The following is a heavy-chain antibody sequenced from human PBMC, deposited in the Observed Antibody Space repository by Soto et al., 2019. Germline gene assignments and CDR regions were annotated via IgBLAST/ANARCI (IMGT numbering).Heavy chain of an antibody. V-gene: IGHV5-51*01. J-gene: IGHJ6*02. CDR1: GYRFTSYW. CDR2: IYPGDSDT. CDR3: ARQNPEGYYYYGMDV. Sequence: PGESLKISCKGSGYRFTSYWIGWVRQMPGKGLEWMGIIYPGDSDTRYSPSFQGQVTISADKSISTAYLQWSSLKASDTAMHYCARQNPEGYYYYGMDVWGQGTTVTVSS.